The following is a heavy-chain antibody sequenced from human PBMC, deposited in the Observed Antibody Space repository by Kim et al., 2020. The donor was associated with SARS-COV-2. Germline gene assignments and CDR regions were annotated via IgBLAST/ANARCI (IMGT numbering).Heavy chain of an antibody. Sequence: KYSQKFQGRVTITRDTSASTAYMELSSLRSEDTAVYYCARDGDSRGTADYWGQGTLVTVSS. J-gene: IGHJ4*02. D-gene: IGHD3-22*01. CDR3: ARDGDSRGTADY. V-gene: IGHV1-3*01.